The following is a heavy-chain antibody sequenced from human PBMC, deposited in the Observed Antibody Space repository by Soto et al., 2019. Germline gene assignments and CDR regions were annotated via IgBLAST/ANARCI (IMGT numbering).Heavy chain of an antibody. Sequence: QVQLVQSGAEVKKPGSSVKVSCKASGGTFSSYTINWVRQAPGQGLEWVGRIFPILGIAKNAQKFQGRVTITADKSTSTAYMELSSLRSEDTAVYYCAAEYGANSAWGQGTLVTVSS. J-gene: IGHJ4*02. V-gene: IGHV1-69*02. D-gene: IGHD4-17*01. CDR3: AAEYGANSA. CDR2: IFPILGIA. CDR1: GGTFSSYT.